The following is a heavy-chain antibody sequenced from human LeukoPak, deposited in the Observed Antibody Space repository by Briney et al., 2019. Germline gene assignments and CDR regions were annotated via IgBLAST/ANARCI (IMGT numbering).Heavy chain of an antibody. D-gene: IGHD3-22*01. J-gene: IGHJ4*02. Sequence: GGSLRLSCAASGFTFSSYGMHWVRQAPGKGLEWVAVIWYDGSNKYYADSVKGRLTISRDNSKNTLYLQMNSLRAEDTAVYYCARDPNYDSSGLDHWGQGTLVTVSS. CDR1: GFTFSSYG. CDR2: IWYDGSNK. V-gene: IGHV3-33*01. CDR3: ARDPNYDSSGLDH.